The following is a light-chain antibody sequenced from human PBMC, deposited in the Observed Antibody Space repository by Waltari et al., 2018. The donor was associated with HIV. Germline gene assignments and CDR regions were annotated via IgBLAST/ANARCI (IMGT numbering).Light chain of an antibody. CDR2: DNI. CDR3: QSYDTRLSAWV. J-gene: IGLJ3*02. V-gene: IGLV1-40*01. Sequence: QSVLKQPPSVSGAPGQRVTISCTGGSPNIGAGSDVHWYQQLPGTAPKLLIHDNINRPSGVPDRFSGSRTGTSASLDITGLQAEDEADYYCQSYDTRLSAWVFGGGTKLTVL. CDR1: SPNIGAGSD.